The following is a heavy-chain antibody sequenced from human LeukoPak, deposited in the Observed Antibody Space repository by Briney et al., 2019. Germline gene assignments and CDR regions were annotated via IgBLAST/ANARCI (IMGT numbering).Heavy chain of an antibody. CDR1: GFTFSSYA. CDR2: ISGSGGST. V-gene: IGHV3-23*01. Sequence: PGGSLRLSCAASGFTFSSYAMSWVRQAPGKGLEWVSAISGSGGSTYYGDSVKGRFTISRDNSKNTLSLQMNSLRAEDTAIYYCAKEVCSSGGSCPLDYWGQGTLVTVSS. J-gene: IGHJ4*02. CDR3: AKEVCSSGGSCPLDY. D-gene: IGHD2-15*01.